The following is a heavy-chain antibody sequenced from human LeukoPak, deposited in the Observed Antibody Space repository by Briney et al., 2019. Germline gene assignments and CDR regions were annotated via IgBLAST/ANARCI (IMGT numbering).Heavy chain of an antibody. CDR3: AKGTLLWFGDYYYMDV. D-gene: IGHD3-10*01. CDR2: ISGSGGST. J-gene: IGHJ6*03. V-gene: IGHV3-23*01. Sequence: GGTLRLSCAASGFTFSSYGMSWVRQAPGKGLEWVSAISGSGGSTYYADSVKGRFTISRDNSKNTLYLQMNSLRAEDTAVYYCAKGTLLWFGDYYYMDVWGKGTTATISS. CDR1: GFTFSSYG.